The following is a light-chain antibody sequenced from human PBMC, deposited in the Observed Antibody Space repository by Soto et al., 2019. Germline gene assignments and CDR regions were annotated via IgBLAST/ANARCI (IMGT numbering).Light chain of an antibody. CDR2: GAS. Sequence: EIVMTQSPATLSVSPGERATLSCRASQSVSSNLAWYQQKPGQAPRLLIYGASTRATRITARISSSGSGTEFTLTISSLQSEDFAVYYCQQYNKWPPYTFGQGTKLEIK. CDR1: QSVSSN. J-gene: IGKJ2*01. V-gene: IGKV3-15*01. CDR3: QQYNKWPPYT.